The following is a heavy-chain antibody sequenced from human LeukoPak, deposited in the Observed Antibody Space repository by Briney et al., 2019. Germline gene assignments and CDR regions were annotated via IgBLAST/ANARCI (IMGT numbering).Heavy chain of an antibody. CDR1: GFTVSSNY. D-gene: IGHD3-9*01. Sequence: GGSLRLSCAASGFTVSSNYMSWVRQAPGKGLEWVSVIYSGGSTYYADSVKGRFTISRDNSKNTLYLQMNSLRAEDMAVYYCARDMIEDDNFAECWGQGTLVTVSS. CDR2: IYSGGST. CDR3: ARDMIEDDNFAEC. V-gene: IGHV3-53*01. J-gene: IGHJ4*02.